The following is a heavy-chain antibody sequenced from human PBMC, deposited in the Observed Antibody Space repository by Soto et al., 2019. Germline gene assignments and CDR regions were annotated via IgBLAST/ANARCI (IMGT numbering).Heavy chain of an antibody. D-gene: IGHD2-15*01. J-gene: IGHJ3*02. CDR2: INAGNGNT. V-gene: IGHV1-3*01. Sequence: GASVKVSCKASGYTFTSYAMHWVRQAPGQRLEWMGWINAGNGNTKYSQKFQGRVTITRDTSASTAYMELSSLRSEDTPVYYCARSYCRGGSCYLYTAVFDIGGQGKMVTVS. CDR3: ARSYCRGGSCYLYTAVFDI. CDR1: GYTFTSYA.